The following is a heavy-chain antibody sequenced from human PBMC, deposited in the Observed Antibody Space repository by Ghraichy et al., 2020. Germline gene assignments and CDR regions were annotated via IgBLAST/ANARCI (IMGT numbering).Heavy chain of an antibody. CDR1: GYSISSGYY. J-gene: IGHJ6*02. Sequence: PETLSLTCAVSGYSISSGYYWGWIRQPPGKGLEWIGIIYHSGTTYYNPSLESRVTISVDTSKNQFSLKLTSVTAADTAVYYCARDQRDSHYGMDVWGQGTTVTVSS. CDR2: IYHSGTT. D-gene: IGHD2-15*01. CDR3: ARDQRDSHYGMDV. V-gene: IGHV4-38-2*02.